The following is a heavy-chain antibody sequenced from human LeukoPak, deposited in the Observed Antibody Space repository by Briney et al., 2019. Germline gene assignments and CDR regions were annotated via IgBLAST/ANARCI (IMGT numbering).Heavy chain of an antibody. V-gene: IGHV1-8*01. Sequence: GASVKVSCKASGYTFTTYDINWVRQATGQGLEWMGWMNPNSGNTGYTQKFQGRVTMTRNTSISTAYMELSSLRSEDTAVYHCAKAPPAATNYYYGMDVWGQGTTVTVSS. J-gene: IGHJ6*02. D-gene: IGHD2-15*01. CDR2: MNPNSGNT. CDR3: AKAPPAATNYYYGMDV. CDR1: GYTFTTYD.